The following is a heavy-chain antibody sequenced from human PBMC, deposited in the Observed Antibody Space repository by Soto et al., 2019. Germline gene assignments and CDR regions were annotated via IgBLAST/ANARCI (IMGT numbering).Heavy chain of an antibody. V-gene: IGHV4-34*01. Sequence: SETLSLTCAVYGGSFSGYYWSWIRQPPGKGLEWIGEINHSGSTNYNPSLKSRVTISVDTSKNQFSLKLSSVTAADTAVYYCARRSVTMVRGVIGFDYWGQGTLVTVSS. CDR2: INHSGST. CDR3: ARRSVTMVRGVIGFDY. J-gene: IGHJ4*02. CDR1: GGSFSGYY. D-gene: IGHD3-10*01.